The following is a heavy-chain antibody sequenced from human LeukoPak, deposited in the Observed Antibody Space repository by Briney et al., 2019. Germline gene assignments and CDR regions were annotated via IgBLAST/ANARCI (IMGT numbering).Heavy chain of an antibody. D-gene: IGHD3-3*01. CDR3: ARVFDFWSGYPTYYYGMDV. Sequence: SETLSLTCTVSGGSISSYSWSWIRQPPGKGLEWIGYIYYSGSTTYNPSLKSRVTISVDSSKTRFSLKLSSVTAADTAVYYCARVFDFWSGYPTYYYGMDVWGQGTTVTVSS. CDR1: GGSISSYS. V-gene: IGHV4-59*01. J-gene: IGHJ6*02. CDR2: IYYSGST.